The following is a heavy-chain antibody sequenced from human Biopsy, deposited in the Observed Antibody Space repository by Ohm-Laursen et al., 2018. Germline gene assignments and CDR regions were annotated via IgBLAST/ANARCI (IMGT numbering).Heavy chain of an antibody. V-gene: IGHV4-59*01. CDR1: GGSISSDY. CDR2: IYYSGST. CDR3: ARATNSTGWPYYYFYGMDV. Sequence: GTLSLTWPVSGGSISSDYWSWIRQTPGKGLEWIGYIYYSGSTNYNPSLKSRVTISVDTSKNQFSLRLNSVTAADTAVYYCARATNSTGWPYYYFYGMDVWGQGTTVTVSP. J-gene: IGHJ6*01. D-gene: IGHD2/OR15-2a*01.